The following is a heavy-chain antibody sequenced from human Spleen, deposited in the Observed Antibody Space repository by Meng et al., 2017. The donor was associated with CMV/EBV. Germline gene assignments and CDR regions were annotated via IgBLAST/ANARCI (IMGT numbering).Heavy chain of an antibody. D-gene: IGHD3-10*01. CDR1: CGCISSGDYY. CDR3: ARALLWFGELNDY. Sequence: AQLQDSGPRLVKPSLTPSLSCTVSCGCISSGDYYWSWLRQPPGKGLEWIGYIYYSGSTYYNPSLKSRVTISVDTSKNQFSLKLSSVTAADTAVYYCARALLWFGELNDYWGQGTLVTVSS. J-gene: IGHJ4*02. V-gene: IGHV4-30-4*08. CDR2: IYYSGST.